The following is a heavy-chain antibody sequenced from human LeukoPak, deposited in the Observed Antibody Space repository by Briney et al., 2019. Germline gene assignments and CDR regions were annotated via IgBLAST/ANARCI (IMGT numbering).Heavy chain of an antibody. CDR3: AMKAVPRPRLHDAFDF. J-gene: IGHJ3*01. Sequence: GGSLRLSCAASGFNFDDYAMHWVRQAPGKGLEWVSGISWNSGAIGYADSVKGRFTISRDNAKNSLYLQMNSLRADDTAVYYCAMKAVPRPRLHDAFDFWGQGTVVSVSS. CDR2: ISWNSGAI. V-gene: IGHV3-9*01. CDR1: GFNFDDYA. D-gene: IGHD5-24*01.